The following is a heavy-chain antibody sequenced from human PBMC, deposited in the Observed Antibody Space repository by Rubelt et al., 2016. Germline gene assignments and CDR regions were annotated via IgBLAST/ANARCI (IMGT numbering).Heavy chain of an antibody. D-gene: IGHD1-26*01. J-gene: IGHJ4*02. CDR2: ISGSGGST. CDR1: GFTFSIYW. CDR3: AKPRGGTYSDFDY. V-gene: IGHV3-74*01. Sequence: EVQLVESGGGLVQPGGSLRLSCAASGFTFSIYWMHWVRQAPGKGLVWVSGISGSGGSTFYADSVKGRFTISRDNSKNTLYLQMNSLRAEDTAIYYCAKPRGGTYSDFDYWGQGTLVTVSS.